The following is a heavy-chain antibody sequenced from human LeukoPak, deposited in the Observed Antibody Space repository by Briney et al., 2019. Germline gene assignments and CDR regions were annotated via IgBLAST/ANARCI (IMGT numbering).Heavy chain of an antibody. D-gene: IGHD2-15*01. V-gene: IGHV1-69*01. CDR3: AXXXXADXXXXXLYNWYFDX. CDR1: GGTFSSYA. J-gene: IGHJ2*01. CDR2: IXPIFGTA. Sequence: SVKVSCKASGGTFSSYAISWVRQAPGQGLEWMGGIXPIFGTANYAQKFQGRVTITADESTSTAYMELSSLRSEDTAVYYCAXXXXADXXXXXLYNWYFDXXGRGXLVTVXX.